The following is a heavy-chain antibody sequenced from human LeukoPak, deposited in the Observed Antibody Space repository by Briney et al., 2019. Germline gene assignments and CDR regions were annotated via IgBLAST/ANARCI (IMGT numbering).Heavy chain of an antibody. Sequence: GGSLRLSCAASGFTFSSYAMSWVRQAPGKGLEWVSAISGSGSSTYYADSVKGRFTISRDNSKNTLYLQMNSLRAEDTAVYYCAKDPVAETYYYYYGMDVWGQGTTVTVSS. D-gene: IGHD6-19*01. CDR1: GFTFSSYA. V-gene: IGHV3-23*01. CDR3: AKDPVAETYYYYYGMDV. J-gene: IGHJ6*02. CDR2: ISGSGSST.